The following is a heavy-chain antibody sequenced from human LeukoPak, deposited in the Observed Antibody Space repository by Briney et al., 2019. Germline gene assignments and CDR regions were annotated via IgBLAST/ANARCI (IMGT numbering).Heavy chain of an antibody. Sequence: PSETLSLTCTVSGDSINNYYWSWIRQPPGKGLEWIGNINYSGSTNSNPSLKSRATISVDMSRKHFFLDLSSVTAADTAVYYCARAPGYCSSTSCRESYFDYWDQGTLVTVSS. CDR1: GDSINNYY. CDR2: INYSGST. J-gene: IGHJ4*02. D-gene: IGHD2-2*01. V-gene: IGHV4-59*01. CDR3: ARAPGYCSSTSCRESYFDY.